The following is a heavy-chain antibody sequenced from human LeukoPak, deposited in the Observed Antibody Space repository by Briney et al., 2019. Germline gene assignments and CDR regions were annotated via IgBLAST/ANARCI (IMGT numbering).Heavy chain of an antibody. CDR2: ISWNSGSI. D-gene: IGHD3-3*01. CDR3: AKDKTILGVVLNWGYFDY. CDR1: GFTFDDYA. Sequence: GRSLRLSCAASGFTFDDYAMHWVRQAPGKGLEWVSGISWNSGSIGYADSVKGRFTISRDNAKNSLYLQMNSLRAEDTALYYCAKDKTILGVVLNWGYFDYWGQGTLVTVSS. J-gene: IGHJ4*02. V-gene: IGHV3-9*01.